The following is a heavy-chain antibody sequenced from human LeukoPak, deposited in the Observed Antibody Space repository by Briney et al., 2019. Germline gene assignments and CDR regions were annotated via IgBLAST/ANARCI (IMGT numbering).Heavy chain of an antibody. J-gene: IGHJ5*02. CDR3: ARPGYCSSTSCYTGDTPFDP. CDR2: IFASGSTT. V-gene: IGHV3-23*05. Sequence: PGGSLRLSCAASGFTFSGYAMNWVRQAPGKGLEWVSLIFASGSTTKYADSVKGRFTISRDNSKNTLYLQMNSLRAEDTAVYYCARPGYCSSTSCYTGDTPFDPWGQGTLVTVSS. CDR1: GFTFSGYA. D-gene: IGHD2-2*02.